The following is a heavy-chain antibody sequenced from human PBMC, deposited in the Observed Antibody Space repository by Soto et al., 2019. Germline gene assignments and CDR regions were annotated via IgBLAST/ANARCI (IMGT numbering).Heavy chain of an antibody. V-gene: IGHV4-59*12. CDR1: GGSISSYY. D-gene: IGHD4-17*01. Sequence: PSETLSLTCTVSGGSISSYYWTWIRQPPGKGLEWIGYIYYSGSTNYNPSLKSRVTISVDTSKNQFSLKLSSVTAADTAVYYCATDYGGNSRHYGMDVWGQGTTVTVSS. CDR2: IYYSGST. J-gene: IGHJ6*02. CDR3: ATDYGGNSRHYGMDV.